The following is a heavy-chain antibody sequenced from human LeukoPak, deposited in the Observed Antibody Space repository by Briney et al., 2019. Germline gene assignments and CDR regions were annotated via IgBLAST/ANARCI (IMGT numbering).Heavy chain of an antibody. J-gene: IGHJ4*02. CDR1: GFTFSSYS. CDR3: ARGMNYYGSGSYPLDY. V-gene: IGHV3-21*01. Sequence: PGGSLRLSCAASGFTFSSYSMNWVRQAPGKGLEWVSSISSSSRYINYADSMKGRITISRDNANNSLYLQMNSLRAGDTAVYYCARGMNYYGSGSYPLDYWGQGTLVTVSS. D-gene: IGHD3-10*01. CDR2: ISSSSRYI.